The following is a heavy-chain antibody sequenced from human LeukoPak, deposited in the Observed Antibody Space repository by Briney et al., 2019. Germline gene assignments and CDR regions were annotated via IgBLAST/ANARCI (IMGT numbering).Heavy chain of an antibody. J-gene: IGHJ6*02. Sequence: GGSLRLSCAASGFTFDDSAIHWVRQAPGKGLEWVSLITGDGGSTYYADSVKGRFTISRGNSKNSLYLQMKSLRTEDTALYDCAKAGGYCTNGVCYTYDMDVWGQGTTVTVSS. V-gene: IGHV3-43*02. D-gene: IGHD2-8*01. CDR1: GFTFDDSA. CDR3: AKAGGYCTNGVCYTYDMDV. CDR2: ITGDGGST.